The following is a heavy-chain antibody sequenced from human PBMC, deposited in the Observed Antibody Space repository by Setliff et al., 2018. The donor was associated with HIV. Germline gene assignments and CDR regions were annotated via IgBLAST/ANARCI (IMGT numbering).Heavy chain of an antibody. CDR3: TRGRLLWSGSYYYYYMDV. CDR2: IRSKDYGGTT. D-gene: IGHD3-10*01. CDR1: GFTFRDYA. Sequence: GGSLRLSCSGSGFTFRDYALSWVRQAPGKGLEWLGFIRSKDYGGTTEYAASVTGRFTISRDDSKSLAYLQMDSLNTEDTAVYYCTRGRLLWSGSYYYYYMDVWGKGTAVTVSS. V-gene: IGHV3-49*04. J-gene: IGHJ6*03.